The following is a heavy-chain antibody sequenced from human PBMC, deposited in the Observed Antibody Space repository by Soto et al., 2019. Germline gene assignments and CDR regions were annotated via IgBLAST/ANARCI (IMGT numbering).Heavy chain of an antibody. CDR3: ARQRGGPWAVATPFDY. CDR2: ISPLGDYI. V-gene: IGHV3-23*01. Sequence: EMHVLEPGGGLVQPGGFLRLSCAASEFTFSDYAMTWVRQAPGKGLEWVSSISPLGDYIYYVDSVKGRFTFSRDNSRNTRSLQMNSLRAEDTAVYYCARQRGGPWAVATPFDYWGQGILVTVSS. D-gene: IGHD2-2*01. J-gene: IGHJ4*02. CDR1: EFTFSDYA.